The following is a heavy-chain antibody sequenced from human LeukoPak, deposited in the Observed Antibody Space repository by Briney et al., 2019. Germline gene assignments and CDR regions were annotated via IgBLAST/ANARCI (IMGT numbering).Heavy chain of an antibody. CDR2: IYTSGST. D-gene: IGHD1-26*01. CDR3: AREARSYSYHDASDI. J-gene: IGHJ3*02. Sequence: SETLSLTCTVSGGSISSYYWSWIRQPAGKGLEWIGRIYTSGSTNYNPSLKSRVTMSVDTSKNQFSLKLSSVTAADTAVYYCAREARSYSYHDASDIWGQGTMVTVSS. CDR1: GGSISSYY. V-gene: IGHV4-4*07.